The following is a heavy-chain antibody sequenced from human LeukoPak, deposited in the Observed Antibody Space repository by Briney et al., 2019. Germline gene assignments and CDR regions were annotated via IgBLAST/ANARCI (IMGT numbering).Heavy chain of an antibody. CDR1: GFTFSSYG. CDR2: IWYDGSNK. V-gene: IGHV3-33*01. CDR3: ARDKNPYPEGFDY. D-gene: IGHD1-14*01. Sequence: PGGSLRLSCAASGFTFSSYGMHWVRQAPGKGLEWVAVIWYDGSNKYYADSVKGRFTISRDNSKNTLYLQMNSLRAEDTAVYYCARDKNPYPEGFDYWGQGTLVTVSS. J-gene: IGHJ4*02.